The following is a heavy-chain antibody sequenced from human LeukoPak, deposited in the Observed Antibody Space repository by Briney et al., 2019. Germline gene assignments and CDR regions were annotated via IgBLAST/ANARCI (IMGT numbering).Heavy chain of an antibody. CDR3: ATLGEDKTDTPFDY. V-gene: IGHV1-2*06. Sequence: GASVKVSCMTSGYTFIDYYVYWIRQAPGQGLEWMGRINPSTGGTDFAQKFQGKVSMTRDTSISTAYMELSRLGSDDTAVYYCATLGEDKTDTPFDYWGQGTLVTVSS. J-gene: IGHJ4*02. CDR1: GYTFIDYY. CDR2: INPSTGGT. D-gene: IGHD3-16*01.